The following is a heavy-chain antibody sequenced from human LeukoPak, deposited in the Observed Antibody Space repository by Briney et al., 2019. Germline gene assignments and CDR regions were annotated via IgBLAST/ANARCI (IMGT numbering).Heavy chain of an antibody. D-gene: IGHD3-22*01. Sequence: SETLSLTCTVSGGSISSGGYYWSWIRQHPGKGLEWIGYIYYSGSTYYNPSLKSRVTISVDTSKNQFSLKLSSVTAADTAVYYCARGEGFDDSSGNLLDYRGQGTLVTVSS. J-gene: IGHJ4*02. CDR1: GGSISSGGYY. CDR2: IYYSGST. CDR3: ARGEGFDDSSGNLLDY. V-gene: IGHV4-31*03.